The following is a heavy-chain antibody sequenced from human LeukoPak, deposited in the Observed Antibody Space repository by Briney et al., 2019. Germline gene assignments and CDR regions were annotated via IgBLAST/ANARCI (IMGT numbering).Heavy chain of an antibody. CDR3: ARDKSLADPYFFDY. CDR2: INPNSGGA. V-gene: IGHV1-2*02. CDR1: VYTFTGYY. Sequence: ASVKVSCKASVYTFTGYYMHWVRQAPGQGLEWMGWINPNSGGANYAQKFQGRVTLTRDTSISAAYMDLHSLRSDDTAVYFCARDKSLADPYFFDYWGQGTLVTVSS. J-gene: IGHJ4*02.